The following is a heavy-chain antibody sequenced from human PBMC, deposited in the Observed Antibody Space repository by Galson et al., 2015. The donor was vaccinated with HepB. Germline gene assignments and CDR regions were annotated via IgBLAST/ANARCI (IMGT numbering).Heavy chain of an antibody. J-gene: IGHJ4*02. CDR3: AKDRLASANYYFDY. V-gene: IGHV3-23*01. D-gene: IGHD6-13*01. CDR2: ISVGGST. Sequence: SLRLSCAPSGVTFSSYAMSWVRQAPGKGLEWVSTISVGGSTYYADAVKGRFTISRDSSTNMLYLQMNSLRAEDTAVYYCAKDRLASANYYFDYWGQGTLVAVSS. CDR1: GVTFSSYA.